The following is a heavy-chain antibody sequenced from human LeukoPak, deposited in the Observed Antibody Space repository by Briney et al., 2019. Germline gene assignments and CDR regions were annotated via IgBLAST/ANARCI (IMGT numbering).Heavy chain of an antibody. CDR1: GYTFNVYY. CDR3: ASVNGGNSYDFDY. D-gene: IGHD4-23*01. V-gene: IGHV1-2*02. Sequence: ASVKVSCKASGYTFNVYYMHWVRQAPGQGLEWMGWINGNTGVTHYAQKFQGRVTMTRDTSITTAYMELSSLRSDDTAVYYCASVNGGNSYDFDYWGQGTLVTVSS. J-gene: IGHJ4*02. CDR2: INGNTGVT.